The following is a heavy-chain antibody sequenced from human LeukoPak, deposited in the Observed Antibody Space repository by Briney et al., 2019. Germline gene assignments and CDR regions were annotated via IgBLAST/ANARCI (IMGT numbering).Heavy chain of an antibody. V-gene: IGHV3-23*01. D-gene: IGHD3-9*01. CDR3: AKWGDNDVLTGYYVPDY. CDR1: GFTFSNYA. Sequence: GGSLRLSCAASGFTFSNYAMSWVGQARGRRVEWVSAIFGSGGRTYYADSVKGRFTVSRDNSKSTLYLQMNSLRAEDTALYYCAKWGDNDVLTGYYVPDYWGQGTLVTVSS. CDR2: IFGSGGRT. J-gene: IGHJ4*02.